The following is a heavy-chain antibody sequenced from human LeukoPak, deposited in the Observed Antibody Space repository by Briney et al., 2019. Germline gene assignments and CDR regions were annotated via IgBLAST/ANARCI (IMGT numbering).Heavy chain of an antibody. CDR3: TTDNSGSHY. Sequence: GGSLRLSCAVSGLSFTDAWMNWVRQTPGKGLEWVGRIRSKTDGGTSDYAAPVKGRFTISRDDSKPTIYLQMNSLKIEDTAMYYCTTDNSGSHYWGQGTLVTVSS. CDR1: GLSFTDAW. D-gene: IGHD3-22*01. V-gene: IGHV3-15*07. J-gene: IGHJ4*01. CDR2: IRSKTDGGTS.